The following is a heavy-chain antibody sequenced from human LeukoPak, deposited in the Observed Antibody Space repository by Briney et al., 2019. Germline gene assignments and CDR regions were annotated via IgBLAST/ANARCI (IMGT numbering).Heavy chain of an antibody. Sequence: SETLSLTCTVSGGSISSYYWSWIRQPPGKGLEWIGSIYHSGSTYYNPSLKSRVTISVDTSKNQFSLKLSSVTAADTAVYYCAREEGGYDIGYYFDYWGQGTLVTVSS. J-gene: IGHJ4*02. CDR1: GGSISSYY. D-gene: IGHD5-12*01. CDR2: IYHSGST. V-gene: IGHV4-38-2*02. CDR3: AREEGGYDIGYYFDY.